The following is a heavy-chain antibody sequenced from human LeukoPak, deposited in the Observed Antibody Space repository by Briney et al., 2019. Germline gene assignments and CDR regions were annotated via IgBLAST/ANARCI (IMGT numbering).Heavy chain of an antibody. V-gene: IGHV4-59*01. CDR3: ARGKWYGDY. CDR1: NGSTSTYY. D-gene: IGHD2-15*01. CDR2: TYYSGGT. J-gene: IGHJ4*02. Sequence: SETLSLTCTVSNGSTSTYYWTWIRQSPGKGLEWIGYTYYSGGTNYNPSLKSRVTISVDTSKNQFSLKLNSVTAADTAVYYCARGKWYGDYWGQGTLVTVSS.